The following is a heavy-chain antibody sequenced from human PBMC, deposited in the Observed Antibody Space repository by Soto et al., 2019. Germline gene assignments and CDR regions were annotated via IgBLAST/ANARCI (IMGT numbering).Heavy chain of an antibody. CDR1: GGSVSSYY. V-gene: IGHV4-59*02. J-gene: IGHJ6*02. CDR3: ARSRFWSGYLHYGMDV. CDR2: IYYSGST. Sequence: SETLYLTCTVSGGSVSSYYWSWIRQPPGKGLEWIGYIYYSGSTNYNPSLKSRVTISVDTSKNQFSLKLSSVTAADTAVYYCARSRFWSGYLHYGMDVWGQGTTVTVSS. D-gene: IGHD3-3*01.